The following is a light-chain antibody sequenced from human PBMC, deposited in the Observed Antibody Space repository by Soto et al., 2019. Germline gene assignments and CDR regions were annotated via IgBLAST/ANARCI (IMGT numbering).Light chain of an antibody. CDR3: QQYNNWPALT. J-gene: IGKJ4*01. V-gene: IGKV3-15*01. CDR2: GAS. CDR1: QSVSRN. Sequence: EIVMTQSPATLSVSPGVRATLSCRASQSVSRNLAWYQQKPGQAPRLLIYGASTRATGIPARFSGSGSGTEFTLTISSLQSEDFAVYYCQQYNNWPALTFGGGTKVEIK.